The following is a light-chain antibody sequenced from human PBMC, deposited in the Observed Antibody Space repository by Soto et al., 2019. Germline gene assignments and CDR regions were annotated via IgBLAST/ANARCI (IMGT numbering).Light chain of an antibody. J-gene: IGLJ2*01. CDR1: SSNIGSNT. CDR2: FNN. V-gene: IGLV1-44*01. CDR3: AAWDDSLNGQEV. Sequence: QPVLTQPPSASGTPGLRVTISCSGSSSNIGSNTVNWYKQLPGTAPKLLIYFNNQRPSGVPDRFSGSKSGTSASLAISGLQYEDESDYYCAAWDDSLNGQEVFGGGTKLTVL.